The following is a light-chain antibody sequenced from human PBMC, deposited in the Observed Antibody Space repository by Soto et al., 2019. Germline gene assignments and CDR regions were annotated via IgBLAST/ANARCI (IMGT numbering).Light chain of an antibody. Sequence: EIVMTRSPATLSVSPGERATLSCRASQSVSSNLAWYQQKPGQAPRLLIYGASTRATGIPARFSGSGSGTDFTLTISRLEPEDSAVYYCQQHSRSITFGGGTKVDIK. CDR3: QQHSRSIT. CDR2: GAS. V-gene: IGKV3-15*01. J-gene: IGKJ4*01. CDR1: QSVSSN.